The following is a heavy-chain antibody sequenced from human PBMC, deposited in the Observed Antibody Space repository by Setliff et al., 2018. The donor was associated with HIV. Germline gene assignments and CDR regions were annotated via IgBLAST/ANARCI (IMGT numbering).Heavy chain of an antibody. J-gene: IGHJ6*03. D-gene: IGHD3-3*01. CDR3: ARARFWSGYYTGDNYYYMDV. CDR2: IDHSGGT. CDR1: GGSFSGYY. V-gene: IGHV4-34*01. Sequence: SETLSLTCAVYGGSFSGYYWSWIRQTPGKGLERIGEIDHSGGTKYNPSLKSRVTISLDTSKNQFSPKLSSVTAADTAVYYCARARFWSGYYTGDNYYYMDVWGKGTTVTVSS.